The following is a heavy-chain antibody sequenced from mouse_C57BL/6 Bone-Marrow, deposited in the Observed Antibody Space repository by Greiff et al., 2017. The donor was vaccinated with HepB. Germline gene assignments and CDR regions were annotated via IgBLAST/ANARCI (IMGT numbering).Heavy chain of an antibody. V-gene: IGHV1-50*01. CDR2: IDPSDSYT. J-gene: IGHJ1*03. D-gene: IGHD2-12*01. Sequence: VQLQQPGAELVKPGASVKLSCKASGYTFTSYWMQWVKQRPGQGLEWIGEIDPSDSYTNYNQKFKGKATLTVDTSSSTAYMKLSSLTSEDSAVYYCARSERRGWYFDVWGTGTTVTVSS. CDR3: ARSERRGWYFDV. CDR1: GYTFTSYW.